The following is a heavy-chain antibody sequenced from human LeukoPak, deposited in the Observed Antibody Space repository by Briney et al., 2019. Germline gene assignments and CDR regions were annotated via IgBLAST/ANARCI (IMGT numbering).Heavy chain of an antibody. D-gene: IGHD1-26*01. CDR3: ARLLSGRYSIDY. CDR2: ISPNSGGT. CDR1: GYTFTGYY. J-gene: IGHJ4*02. Sequence: ASVKVSCKASGYTFTGYYMHWVRQAPGQGLEWMGGISPNSGGTNYAQKFQGRVTMTRDTSISTAYMELNRLRSYDTAVYYCARLLSGRYSIDYWGQGTLVTVSS. V-gene: IGHV1-2*02.